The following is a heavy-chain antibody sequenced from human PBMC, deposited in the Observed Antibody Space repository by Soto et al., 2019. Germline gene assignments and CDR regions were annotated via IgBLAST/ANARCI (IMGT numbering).Heavy chain of an antibody. Sequence: QAQLVQSGAEVKKPGSSVKVSCKASGGTFSSYAISWVRQAPGQGLEWMGGIIPIFGTANYAQKFQGRVTITADESTSTAYMELSSLRSEDTAVYYCASNRRYGSGSYFHCDYWGQGTLVTVSS. J-gene: IGHJ4*02. V-gene: IGHV1-69*01. D-gene: IGHD3-10*01. CDR3: ASNRRYGSGSYFHCDY. CDR2: IIPIFGTA. CDR1: GGTFSSYA.